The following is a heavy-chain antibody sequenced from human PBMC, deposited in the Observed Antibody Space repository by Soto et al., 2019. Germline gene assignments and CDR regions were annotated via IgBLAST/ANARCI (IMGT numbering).Heavy chain of an antibody. D-gene: IGHD1-26*01. CDR3: TKTPSGGAPT. CDR2: ISGSGSGT. Sequence: PGGSLRLSCAASGFSFGSYAMSWVRQAPGKGLEGVSFISGSGSGTYHADSVKGRFSISRDNSKNALYLQMNSLRGEDTALYYCTKTPSGGAPTWGQGTLVTVS. J-gene: IGHJ5*02. V-gene: IGHV3-23*01. CDR1: GFSFGSYA.